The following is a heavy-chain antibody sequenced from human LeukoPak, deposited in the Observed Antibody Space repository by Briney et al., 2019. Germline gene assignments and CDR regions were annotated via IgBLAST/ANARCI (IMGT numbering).Heavy chain of an antibody. CDR1: GFTFSSYG. V-gene: IGHV3-30*02. J-gene: IGHJ6*03. CDR2: IRYDRSNK. CDR3: AKGYGWEASYYYYYMDV. D-gene: IGHD1-26*01. Sequence: PGGSLRLSCAASGFTFSSYGMHWVRQAPGKGLEWAAFIRYDRSNKYYADSVKGRFTISRDNSKNTLYLQMNSLRAEDTAVYYFAKGYGWEASYYYYYMDVWGKGTTSPSP.